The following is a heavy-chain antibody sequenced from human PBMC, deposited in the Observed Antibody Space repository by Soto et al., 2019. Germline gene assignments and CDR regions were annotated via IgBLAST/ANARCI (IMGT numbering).Heavy chain of an antibody. D-gene: IGHD3-22*01. V-gene: IGHV3-11*06. CDR1: GLTFSDYY. J-gene: IGHJ4*02. CDR3: ARDMDYYDSSGYYFDY. Sequence: GGSLRLSCAASGLTFSDYYMSWIRQAPGKGLEWVSYITSSGSYTKYADSVQGRFTISRDNAKNSLYLQMNSLRAEDTAVYYCARDMDYYDSSGYYFDYWGQGTLVTVSS. CDR2: ITSSGSYT.